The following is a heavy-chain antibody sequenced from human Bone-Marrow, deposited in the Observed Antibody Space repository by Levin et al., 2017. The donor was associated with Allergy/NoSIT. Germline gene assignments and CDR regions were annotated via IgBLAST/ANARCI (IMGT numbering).Heavy chain of an antibody. D-gene: IGHD3-16*01. CDR3: AKDLTGIMITFGGVLG. CDR1: GFTFSSYA. Sequence: GGSLRLSCAASGFTFSSYAMSWVRQAPGKGLEWVSAISGSGGSTYYADSVKGRFTISRDNSKNTLYLQMNSLRAEDTAVYYCAKDLTGIMITFGGVLGWGQGTLVTVSS. V-gene: IGHV3-23*01. CDR2: ISGSGGST. J-gene: IGHJ4*02.